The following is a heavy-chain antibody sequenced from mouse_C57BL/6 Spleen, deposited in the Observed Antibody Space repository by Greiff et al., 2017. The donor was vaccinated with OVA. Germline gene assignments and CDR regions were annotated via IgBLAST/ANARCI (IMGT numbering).Heavy chain of an antibody. CDR1: GYSITSGYY. D-gene: IGHD3-2*02. CDR2: ISYDGSN. J-gene: IGHJ4*01. Sequence: EVKLMESGPGLVKPSQSLSLTCSVTGYSITSGYYWNWIRQFPGNKLEWMGYISYDGSNNYNPSLKNRISITRDTSKNQFFLKLNSVTTEDTATYYCARSSSGYRAMDYWGQGTSVTVSS. CDR3: ARSSSGYRAMDY. V-gene: IGHV3-6*01.